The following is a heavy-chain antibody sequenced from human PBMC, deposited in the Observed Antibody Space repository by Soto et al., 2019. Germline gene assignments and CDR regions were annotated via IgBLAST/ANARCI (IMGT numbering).Heavy chain of an antibody. D-gene: IGHD4-17*01. J-gene: IGHJ4*02. CDR1: GYSFTSYW. CDR2: IYCGDSDT. V-gene: IGHV5-51*01. CDR3: ARRSGDYEFDY. Sequence: PGESLKISCKSSGYSFTSYWIGWVRQMPGKGLEWMGSIYCGDSDTRYSPSIQGQVTISADKSISTAYLQLSSLEASDTAMYYCARRSGDYEFDYWGQGTQVTVSS.